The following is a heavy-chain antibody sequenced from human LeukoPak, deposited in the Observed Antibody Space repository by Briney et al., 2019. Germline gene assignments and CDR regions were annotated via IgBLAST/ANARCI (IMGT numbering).Heavy chain of an antibody. V-gene: IGHV4-59*11. D-gene: IGHD1-26*01. CDR2: IYYSGST. Sequence: SETLSLTCTVSGGSISSPYWSWIRQPPGKGLEWIGYIYYSGSTNYNPSLKSRVTISVDTSKNQFSLKLSSVTAADTAVYYCARESRWELRWGQGTLVTVSS. CDR1: GGSISSPY. J-gene: IGHJ4*02. CDR3: ARESRWELR.